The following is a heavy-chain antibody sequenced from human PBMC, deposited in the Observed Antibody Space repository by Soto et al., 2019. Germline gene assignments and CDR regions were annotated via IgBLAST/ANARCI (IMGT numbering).Heavy chain of an antibody. D-gene: IGHD3-16*02. J-gene: IGHJ4*02. V-gene: IGHV4-39*01. Sequence: QLHLQESGPGLVRPSETLSLTCTVSGGSISSTAYYWGWIRQPPGKGLEWIGSMLYSGRTYYSPSLKSRVTISVDTSRSQFSLKLSSVTAADTAVYYCARHHHYVWGTYRWALDYWGQGTVVTVSS. CDR3: ARHHHYVWGTYRWALDY. CDR2: MLYSGRT. CDR1: GGSISSTAYY.